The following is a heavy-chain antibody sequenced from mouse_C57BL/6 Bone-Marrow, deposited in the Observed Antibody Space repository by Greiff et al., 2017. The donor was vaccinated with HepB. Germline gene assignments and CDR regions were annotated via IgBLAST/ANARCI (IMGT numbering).Heavy chain of an antibody. CDR1: GYTFTSYW. J-gene: IGHJ2*01. CDR3: TRSEQLITTVVADFDY. V-gene: IGHV1-5*01. CDR2: IYPGNSDT. Sequence: EVQLQQSGTVLARPGASVKMSCKTSGYTFTSYWMHWVKQRPGQGLEWIGAIYPGNSDTSYNQKFKGKAKLTAVTSASTAYMELISLTNEDSAVYYCTRSEQLITTVVADFDYWGQGTTLTVSS. D-gene: IGHD1-1*01.